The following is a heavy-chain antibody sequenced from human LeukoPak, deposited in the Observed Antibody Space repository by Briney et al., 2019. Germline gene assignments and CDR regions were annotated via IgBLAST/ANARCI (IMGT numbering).Heavy chain of an antibody. CDR3: ARGYSDFWSTALGIYFDY. CDR2: IKQDGSET. D-gene: IGHD3-3*01. V-gene: IGHV3-7*04. CDR1: GFTFSSYS. Sequence: GWSLRLSCAASGFTFSSYSMNWVRQAPGKGLEWVANIKQDGSETYSVDSVRGRFTISRDNANNLLYLQMSSLRAEDTAVYYCARGYSDFWSTALGIYFDYWGQGTLVTVSS. J-gene: IGHJ4*02.